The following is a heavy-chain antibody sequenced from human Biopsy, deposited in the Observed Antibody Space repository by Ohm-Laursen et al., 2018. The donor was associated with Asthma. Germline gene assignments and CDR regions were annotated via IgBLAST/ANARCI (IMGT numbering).Heavy chain of an antibody. CDR3: VRGSSSWHHGPFHYYYGLDV. J-gene: IGHJ6*02. CDR1: GGYMRSGNYY. D-gene: IGHD6-13*01. V-gene: IGHV4-39*01. CDR2: IYYSGTT. Sequence: GTLSLTCRLSSGSGGYMRSGNYYWGWIRQPPGKGLEWIGSIYYSGTTYYNPSLESRVTVSANTSKNQFSLKLTSVTAADTAVYYCVRGSSSWHHGPFHYYYGLDVWGQGTTATVSS.